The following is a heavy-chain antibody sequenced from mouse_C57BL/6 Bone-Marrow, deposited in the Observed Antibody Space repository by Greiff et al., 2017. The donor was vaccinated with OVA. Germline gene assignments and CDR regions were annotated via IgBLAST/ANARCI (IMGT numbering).Heavy chain of an antibody. J-gene: IGHJ1*03. D-gene: IGHD1-3*01. CDR1: GFSITSGYY. V-gene: IGHV3-6*01. CDR3: AEWEGRNWYFDV. CDR2: ISYDGSN. Sequence: ESGPGLVKPSQSLSLTCSVTGFSITSGYYWNCFRQLPGNKLEWMGYISYDGSNNYNPSLKNRISITRDTSKNQFFLKLKSVTTEDTATYDCAEWEGRNWYFDVWGTGTTVTVSS.